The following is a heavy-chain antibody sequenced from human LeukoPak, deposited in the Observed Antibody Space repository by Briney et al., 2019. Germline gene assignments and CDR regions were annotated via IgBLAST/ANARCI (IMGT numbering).Heavy chain of an antibody. Sequence: SETLSLTCAVYGGSLSGYYWSWIRQPPGKGLEWIGEINHRGSTNYNPSLKSRVTISVDTSKNQSSLKLSSVTAADTAVYYCARGRAISYWGQGTLVTVSS. CDR1: GGSLSGYY. CDR2: INHRGST. D-gene: IGHD3-3*01. J-gene: IGHJ4*02. CDR3: ARGRAISY. V-gene: IGHV4-34*01.